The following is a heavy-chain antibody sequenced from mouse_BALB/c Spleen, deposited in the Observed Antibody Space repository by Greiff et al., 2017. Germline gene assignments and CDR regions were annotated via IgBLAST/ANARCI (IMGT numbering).Heavy chain of an antibody. Sequence: EVKVVESGGGLVKPGGSLKLSCAASGFAFSSYDMSWVRQTPEKRLEWVAYISSGGGSTYYPDTVKGRFTISRDNAKNTLYLQMSSLKSEDTAMYYCARHDSSGYYAMDYWGQGTSVTVSS. CDR1: GFAFSSYD. CDR2: ISSGGGST. D-gene: IGHD3-2*01. J-gene: IGHJ4*01. V-gene: IGHV5-12-1*01. CDR3: ARHDSSGYYAMDY.